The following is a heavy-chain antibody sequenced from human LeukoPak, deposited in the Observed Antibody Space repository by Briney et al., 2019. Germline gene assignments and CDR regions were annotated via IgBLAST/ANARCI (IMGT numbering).Heavy chain of an antibody. V-gene: IGHV1-2*02. CDR3: ARVADLSWFDP. CDR2: INPNSGGT. Sequence: ASVKVSCKASGYTFTGYYIHWVRQAPGQGLEWMGWINPNSGGTNYAQKFQGRVTMTRDTSISTAYLELSRLRSDNTAVYYCARVADLSWFDPWGQGTLVTVSS. J-gene: IGHJ5*02. CDR1: GYTFTGYY.